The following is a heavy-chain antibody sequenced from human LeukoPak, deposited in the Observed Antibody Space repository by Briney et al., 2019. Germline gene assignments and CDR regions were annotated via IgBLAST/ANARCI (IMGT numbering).Heavy chain of an antibody. CDR1: GGSFSGYY. CDR2: INQSGST. CDR3: ARGRQIVVVPAARGSGAFDI. Sequence: SETLSLTCAVYGGSFSGYYWGWLRQPPGKGLEWIGEINQSGSTNYNPSLKSRVTISVDTSKTQFSLKLRSVPAADTAVYYCARGRQIVVVPAARGSGAFDIWGQGTMVTVSS. D-gene: IGHD2-2*01. J-gene: IGHJ3*02. V-gene: IGHV4-34*01.